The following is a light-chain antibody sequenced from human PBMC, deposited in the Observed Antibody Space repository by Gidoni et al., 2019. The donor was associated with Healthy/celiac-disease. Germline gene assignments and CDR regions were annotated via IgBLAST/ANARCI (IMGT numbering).Light chain of an antibody. CDR1: QSISSY. CDR3: QQSYSTPLT. J-gene: IGKJ4*01. CDR2: AAS. V-gene: IGKV1-39*01. Sequence: DIQMTESASSLAACVGDRVTITCRASQSISSYLNWYQQKPGKAPKLLIYAASSLQSRVPSRFSGSGSGTDFTLTISSLQPEDFATYYCQQSYSTPLTFGGGTKVEIK.